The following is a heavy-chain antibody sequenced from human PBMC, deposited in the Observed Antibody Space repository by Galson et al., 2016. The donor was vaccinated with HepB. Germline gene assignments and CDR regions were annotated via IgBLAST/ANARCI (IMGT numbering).Heavy chain of an antibody. Sequence: SLRLSCAASGFTFSTYRMHWVRQAPGKGLVWVARIDSDGSSTNYAAFAKGRFTISRHNTKNTLNLQMNSLTAEDTAVYYCARGTASSGARNWFDPWGQGNLVSVSS. V-gene: IGHV3-74*01. CDR3: ARGTASSGARNWFDP. D-gene: IGHD2-15*01. J-gene: IGHJ5*02. CDR1: GFTFSTYR. CDR2: IDSDGSST.